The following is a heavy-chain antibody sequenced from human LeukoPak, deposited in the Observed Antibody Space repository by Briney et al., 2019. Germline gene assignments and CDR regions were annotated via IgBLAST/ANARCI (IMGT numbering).Heavy chain of an antibody. CDR2: INPNSGGT. D-gene: IGHD1-14*01. CDR1: GYTFTGYY. V-gene: IGHV1-2*02. CDR3: ARDRWRITGTTWGAFDI. J-gene: IGHJ3*02. Sequence: ASVRVSCKASGYTFTGYYMHWVRQAPGQGLEWMGWINPNSGGTNYAQKFQGRVTMTRDTSISTAYMELSRLRSDDTAVYYCARDRWRITGTTWGAFDIWGQGTMVTVSS.